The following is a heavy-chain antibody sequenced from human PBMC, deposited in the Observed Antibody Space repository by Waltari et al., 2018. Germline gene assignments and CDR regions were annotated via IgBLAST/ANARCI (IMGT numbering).Heavy chain of an antibody. CDR3: ARVPSPLVAGLGRDAFDI. CDR1: GFTFSRYG. J-gene: IGHJ3*02. V-gene: IGHV3-33*01. CDR2: IWYDGSNK. D-gene: IGHD6-19*01. Sequence: QVQLVESGGGVVQPGRSLRLSCAASGFTFSRYGMHWVRQAPGKGLEWVAVIWYDGSNKYYADSVKGRFTISRDNSKNTLYLQMNSLRAEDTAVYYCARVPSPLVAGLGRDAFDIWGQGTMVTVSS.